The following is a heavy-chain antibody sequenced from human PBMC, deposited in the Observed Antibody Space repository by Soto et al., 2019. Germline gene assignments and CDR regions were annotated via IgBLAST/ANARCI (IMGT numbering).Heavy chain of an antibody. CDR3: ASGITIFGVVTSYYFDY. CDR2: IIPIFGTA. CDR1: GGTFSSYA. J-gene: IGHJ4*02. Sequence: SVKVSCKASGGTFSSYAISWVRQAPGQGLEWMGGIIPIFGTANYAQKFQGRVTITADESTSTAYMELSSLRSEDTAVYYCASGITIFGVVTSYYFDYWGQGTLVTVS. D-gene: IGHD3-3*01. V-gene: IGHV1-69*13.